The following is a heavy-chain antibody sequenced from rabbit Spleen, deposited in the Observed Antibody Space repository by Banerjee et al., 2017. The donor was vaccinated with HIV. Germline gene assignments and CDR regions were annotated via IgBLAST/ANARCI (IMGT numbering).Heavy chain of an antibody. CDR1: GFSFSSGYY. V-gene: IGHV1S40*01. CDR2: VDGGNTGST. D-gene: IGHD8-1*01. J-gene: IGHJ4*01. Sequence: QSLEESGGGPVKPGASLTLTCKASGFSFSSGYYMCWVRQAPGKGLESIACVDGGNTGSTYYASWAKGRFTITKTSSTTVTLQMTSLTVADMATYFCGRFIGGTYYYNLWGPGTLVTVS. CDR3: GRFIGGTYYYNL.